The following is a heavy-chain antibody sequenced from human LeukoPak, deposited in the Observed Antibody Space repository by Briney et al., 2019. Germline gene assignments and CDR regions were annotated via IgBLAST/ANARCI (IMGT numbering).Heavy chain of an antibody. CDR2: IYSGGST. V-gene: IGHV3-66*01. CDR3: ARDRGITIYGDYYGMDV. Sequence: GGSLRLSCAASGFTVSRNYMSWVRLAPGKGLEWVSVIYSGGSTYYADSVKGRFTISRDNSKNTLYLQMNSLRAEDTAVYYCARDRGITIYGDYYGMDVWGQGTTVTVSS. J-gene: IGHJ6*02. CDR1: GFTVSRNY. D-gene: IGHD3-9*01.